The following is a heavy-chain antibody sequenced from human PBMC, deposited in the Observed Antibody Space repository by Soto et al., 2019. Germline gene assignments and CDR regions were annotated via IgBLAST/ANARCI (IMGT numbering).Heavy chain of an antibody. CDR2: IYYSGST. Sequence: SETLSLTCTVSGGSISSYYWSWIRQPPGKGLEWIGYIYYSGSTNYNPSLKSRVTISVDTSKNQFSLKLSSVTAADTAVYYCARVLPSGWYGKGNWFDPWGQGTLVTVSS. CDR3: ARVLPSGWYGKGNWFDP. J-gene: IGHJ5*02. CDR1: GGSISSYY. D-gene: IGHD6-19*01. V-gene: IGHV4-59*01.